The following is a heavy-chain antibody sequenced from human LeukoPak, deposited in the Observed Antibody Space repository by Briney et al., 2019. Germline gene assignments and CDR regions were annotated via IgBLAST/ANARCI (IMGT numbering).Heavy chain of an antibody. D-gene: IGHD2-2*02. CDR3: AKDYTFDY. J-gene: IGHJ4*02. V-gene: IGHV3-43D*04. Sequence: PGGSLRLSCAASGFTFDDYAMHWVRPAPGKGLGWVFLISLDGGSTSSADSVKGRFTFSSENSKNSLYLQMNSLRAEDTALYYCAKDYTFDYWGQGTLVTVSS. CDR2: ISLDGGST. CDR1: GFTFDDYA.